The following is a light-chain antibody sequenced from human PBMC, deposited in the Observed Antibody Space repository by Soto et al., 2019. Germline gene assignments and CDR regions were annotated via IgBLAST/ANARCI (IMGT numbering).Light chain of an antibody. Sequence: QPVLTQPASVSGSPGQSITISCAGTMRDVGAYNLVSWYQQHPGRAPQLIIYEVRNRPSGISFRFSGSKSGNTASLTISGLQAEDEADYYCSSYTSKSSLIFGGGTKLPS. J-gene: IGLJ2*01. CDR3: SSYTSKSSLI. CDR1: MRDVGAYNL. CDR2: EVR. V-gene: IGLV2-14*01.